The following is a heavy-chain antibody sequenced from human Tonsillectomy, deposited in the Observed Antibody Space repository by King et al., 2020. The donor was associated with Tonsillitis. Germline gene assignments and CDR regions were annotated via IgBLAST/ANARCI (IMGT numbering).Heavy chain of an antibody. CDR2: IIPILGIA. Sequence: QLVQSGAEVKKPGSSVKVSCKASGGTFSSYAISWVRQAPGQGLEWMGMIIPILGIANYAQKFQGRVTITADKSTSTAYMELSSLRSGDTAVYYCARETYDILTESDEFDYWGQGTLVTVSS. CDR3: ARETYDILTESDEFDY. CDR1: GGTFSSYA. J-gene: IGHJ4*02. V-gene: IGHV1-69*09. D-gene: IGHD3-9*01.